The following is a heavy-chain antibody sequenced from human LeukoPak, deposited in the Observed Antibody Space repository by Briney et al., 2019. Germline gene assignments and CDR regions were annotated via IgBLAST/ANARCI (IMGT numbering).Heavy chain of an antibody. CDR3: ARGLSGNYYYYYAMDV. CDR2: ISYDGSNK. V-gene: IGHV3-30-3*01. J-gene: IGHJ6*02. D-gene: IGHD6-19*01. Sequence: GGSLRLSCAASGFTFTSYAMHWVRQAPDKGLEWVAVISYDGSNKYYVESVKGRFTISRDNSKNTLYSQMNSLRTEDTAVYYCARGLSGNYYYYYAMDVWGQGTTVTVSS. CDR1: GFTFTSYA.